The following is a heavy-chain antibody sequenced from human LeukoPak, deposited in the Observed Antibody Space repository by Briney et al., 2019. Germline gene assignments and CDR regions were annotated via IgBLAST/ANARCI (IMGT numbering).Heavy chain of an antibody. J-gene: IGHJ3*01. V-gene: IGHV1-69*13. CDR1: GITFSAYV. D-gene: IGHD2-2*03. Sequence: ASVNVSCKTSGITFSAYVITWVRQAPGQGLEWMGGIIPVFSTTTYAQKFQGRVTITADESTNTAYMEVNSLRSEDTAVYYCARSSGYCSGSICYGGGAVFDLWGQGTMVAVSS. CDR3: ARSSGYCSGSICYGGGAVFDL. CDR2: IIPVFSTT.